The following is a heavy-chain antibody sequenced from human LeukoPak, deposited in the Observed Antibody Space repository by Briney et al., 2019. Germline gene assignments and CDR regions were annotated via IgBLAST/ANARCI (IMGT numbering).Heavy chain of an antibody. J-gene: IGHJ4*02. D-gene: IGHD3-22*01. V-gene: IGHV4-30-2*01. Sequence: SQTLSLTCTISGGSISSGDYSWSWIRQPPGKGLEWIGYIYQSGSTYYNPSLKSRVTISVDTSKNQFSLKLSSVTAADTAVYYCARDYYDSGGYWRSFDYWGQGTLVTVSS. CDR3: ARDYYDSGGYWRSFDY. CDR1: GGSISSGDYS. CDR2: IYQSGST.